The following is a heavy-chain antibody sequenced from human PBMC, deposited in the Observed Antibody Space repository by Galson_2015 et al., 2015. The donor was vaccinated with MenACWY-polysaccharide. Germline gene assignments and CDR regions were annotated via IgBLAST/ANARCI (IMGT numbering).Heavy chain of an antibody. J-gene: IGHJ4*02. CDR1: GFTFSSSW. CDR3: VRDRGYFRFDY. CDR2: IKEDGSQT. Sequence: SLRLSCAASGFTFSSSWMIWVRQAPGKGLEWVANIKEDGSQTYYMGSVTGRFTISRDNAKNSPYLQMNSLRAEDTAVYYCVRDRGYFRFDYWGQGTLVTVSS. D-gene: IGHD2/OR15-2a*01. V-gene: IGHV3-7*01.